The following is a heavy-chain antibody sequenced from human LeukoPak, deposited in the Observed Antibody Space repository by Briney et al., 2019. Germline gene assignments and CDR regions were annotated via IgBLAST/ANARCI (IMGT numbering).Heavy chain of an antibody. CDR3: ARGYSSGWFSPPFDY. J-gene: IGHJ4*02. CDR2: IYTSGSA. Sequence: SETLSLTCTVSGGSISSYYWSWIRQPAGKGLEWIGRIYTSGSANYSPSLKSRVTMSVDTSKNQFSLKLSSVTAADTAVYYCARGYSSGWFSPPFDYWGQGTLVTVSS. V-gene: IGHV4-4*07. CDR1: GGSISSYY. D-gene: IGHD6-19*01.